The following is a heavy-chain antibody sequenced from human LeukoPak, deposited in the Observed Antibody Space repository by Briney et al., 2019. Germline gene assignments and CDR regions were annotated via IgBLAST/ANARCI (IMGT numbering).Heavy chain of an antibody. V-gene: IGHV4-4*07. CDR1: GGFISSYY. CDR3: ARDIVVVPAAMAGWFDP. CDR2: IYTSGST. J-gene: IGHJ5*02. D-gene: IGHD2-2*01. Sequence: PPETLSLTCTVPGGFISSYYWSWIRQPAGKGLEWIGRIYTSGSTNYNPSLKSRVTMSVDTSKNQFSLKLSSVTAADTAVYYCARDIVVVPAAMAGWFDPWGQGTLVTVSS.